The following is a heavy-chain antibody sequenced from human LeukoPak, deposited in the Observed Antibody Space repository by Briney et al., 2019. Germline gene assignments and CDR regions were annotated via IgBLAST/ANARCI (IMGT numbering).Heavy chain of an antibody. CDR2: IYYSGST. J-gene: IGHJ4*02. CDR3: ARDLHYYGSGSYYNESY. CDR1: GGSISSSSYY. D-gene: IGHD3-10*01. Sequence: SETLSLTCTVSGGSISSSSYYWGWIRQPPGKGLEWIGSIYYSGSTYYNPSLKSRVTISVDTSKNQFSLKLSSVTAADTAVYYCARDLHYYGSGSYYNESYWGQGTLVTVSS. V-gene: IGHV4-39*07.